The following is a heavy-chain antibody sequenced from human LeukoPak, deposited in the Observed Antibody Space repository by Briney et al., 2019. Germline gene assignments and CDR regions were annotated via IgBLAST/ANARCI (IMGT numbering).Heavy chain of an antibody. J-gene: IGHJ4*02. Sequence: QSGGSLRLSCAASGFTFSSYGMSWVRQAPGKGLEWVSAISGSGGSTYYADSVKGRFTISRDNSKNTLYLQMNSLRAEDTAVYYCAKEGTLLRYFDWLLYTPVYFDYWGQGTLVTVSS. CDR3: AKEGTLLRYFDWLLYTPVYFDY. CDR2: ISGSGGST. CDR1: GFTFSSYG. D-gene: IGHD3-9*01. V-gene: IGHV3-23*01.